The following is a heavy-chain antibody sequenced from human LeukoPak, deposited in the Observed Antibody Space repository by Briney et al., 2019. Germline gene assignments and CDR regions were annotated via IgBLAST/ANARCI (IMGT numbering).Heavy chain of an antibody. CDR2: IYYSGST. CDR3: AREVPIVRGLRWDY. J-gene: IGHJ4*02. Sequence: SETLSLTCNVSGGSISSYYWNWVRQSPGKGLEWIGYIYYSGSTNCDPSLKSRVTISIDTSKNQFSLKLRSVTAADTAVYYCAREVPIVRGLRWDYWGQGTLVTVSS. V-gene: IGHV4-59*01. D-gene: IGHD3-10*01. CDR1: GGSISSYY.